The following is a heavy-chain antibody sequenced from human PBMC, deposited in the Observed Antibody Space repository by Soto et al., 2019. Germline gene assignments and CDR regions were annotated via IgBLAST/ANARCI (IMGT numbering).Heavy chain of an antibody. J-gene: IGHJ4*02. Sequence: GGSLRLSCAASGFTFSSYVMSWVRQAPGKGLEWVSAISGSGGSTYYADSVKGRFTISRDNSKNTLYLQMNSLRAEDTAVYYCASHIVVVVAEYDYWGQGTLVTVSS. V-gene: IGHV3-23*01. CDR3: ASHIVVVVAEYDY. D-gene: IGHD2-15*01. CDR2: ISGSGGST. CDR1: GFTFSSYV.